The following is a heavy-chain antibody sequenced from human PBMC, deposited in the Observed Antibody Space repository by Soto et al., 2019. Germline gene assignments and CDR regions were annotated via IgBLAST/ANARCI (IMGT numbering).Heavy chain of an antibody. CDR3: ERRTRYNAGRYYHYALDV. V-gene: IGHV1-18*01. CDR1: GYMFTSYG. D-gene: IGHD1-1*01. Sequence: QVQLVQSGTAVKKPGASVKVSCKASGYMFTSYGISWVRQAPGQGLEWMGWISAYNGDTNYPQSLQGIVTLTPETSSNTAYMDLRSLRTDDTADYYCERRTRYNAGRYYHYALDVWGQGTKVTVSS. CDR2: ISAYNGDT. J-gene: IGHJ6*02.